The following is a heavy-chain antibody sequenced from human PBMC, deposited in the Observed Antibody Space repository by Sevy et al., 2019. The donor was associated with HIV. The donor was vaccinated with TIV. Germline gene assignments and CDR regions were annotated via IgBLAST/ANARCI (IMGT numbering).Heavy chain of an antibody. CDR3: ARGTIQLLFDY. V-gene: IGHV4-30-2*01. CDR1: GGSINSDEYS. Sequence: SETLSLTCTVPGGSINSDEYSWNWIRQPPGKGLEGIGYIYNSGITYDNPTLRSLVTISVDRSKNLFSLNLSSVTAADTAVYYCARGTIQLLFDYWGQGALVTVSS. CDR2: IYNSGIT. J-gene: IGHJ4*02. D-gene: IGHD1-1*01.